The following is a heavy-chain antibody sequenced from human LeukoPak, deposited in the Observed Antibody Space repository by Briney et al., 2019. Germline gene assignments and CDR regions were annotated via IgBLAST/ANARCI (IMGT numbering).Heavy chain of an antibody. CDR1: GYTFTSYA. CDR2: INAGNGNT. V-gene: IGHV1-3*01. D-gene: IGHD1-26*01. Sequence: GPSVKVSCKASGYTFTSYAMHWVRQAPGQRLEWMGWINAGNGNTKYSQKFQGRVTITRDTSTSTVYMELSSLRSEDTAVYYCARDLVGAISPYWYFDLWGRGTLVTVSS. CDR3: ARDLVGAISPYWYFDL. J-gene: IGHJ2*01.